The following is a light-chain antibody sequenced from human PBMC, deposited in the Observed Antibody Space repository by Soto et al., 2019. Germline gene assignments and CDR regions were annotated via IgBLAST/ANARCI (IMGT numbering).Light chain of an antibody. CDR3: LQYGVPLWT. CDR2: AAS. Sequence: EIALTQSPGTLSLSPEERATLSCRASQSVTANYLAWYKKRPGQAPRLLIYAASIGATGVPDRFSGSGSGTDFTLTISRLEPEDFAVYYCLQYGVPLWTFGQGTTVEIK. J-gene: IGKJ1*01. V-gene: IGKV3-20*01. CDR1: QSVTANY.